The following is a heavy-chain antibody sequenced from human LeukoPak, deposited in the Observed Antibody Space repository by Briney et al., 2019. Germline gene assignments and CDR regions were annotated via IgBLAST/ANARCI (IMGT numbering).Heavy chain of an antibody. V-gene: IGHV4-61*02. Sequence: SETLSLTCTVSGGSISSGSYYWSWIRQPAGKGLEWIGRIYSSGSTNYNPSLKSRVTISLDTSKNQFSLKLSSVTAADTAVYYCARGTTAFDYWGQGTLVTVSS. J-gene: IGHJ4*02. CDR3: ARGTTAFDY. D-gene: IGHD4-17*01. CDR2: IYSSGST. CDR1: GGSISSGSYY.